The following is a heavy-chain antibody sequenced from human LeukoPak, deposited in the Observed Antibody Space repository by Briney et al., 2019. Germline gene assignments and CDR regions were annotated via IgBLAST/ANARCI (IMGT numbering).Heavy chain of an antibody. D-gene: IGHD3-22*01. J-gene: IGHJ6*02. Sequence: PGGSLRLSCAASGFTFSSYWMHWVRQAPGKGLVWVSRINIAGSSTSYADSVKGRFTISRDNAKNTLYLQMNSLRAEDTAVYYCARVLSYYYDSSGYYYHYYYGMDVWGQGTTVTVSS. CDR3: ARVLSYYYDSSGYYYHYYYGMDV. CDR1: GFTFSSYW. CDR2: INIAGSST. V-gene: IGHV3-74*01.